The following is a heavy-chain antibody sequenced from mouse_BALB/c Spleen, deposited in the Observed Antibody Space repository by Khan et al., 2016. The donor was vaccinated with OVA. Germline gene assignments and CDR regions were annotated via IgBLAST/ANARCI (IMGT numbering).Heavy chain of an antibody. CDR3: ARAERWFDY. CDR1: GYSITSGYY. Sequence: EVQLQESGPGLVKPSQSLSLTCSVTGYSITSGYYWNWIRQFTGNKLEWMGYMSHDGTFNYNPSLKNRISITRDTSKNQFFLKLNCVTTENSATYYCARAERWFDYWGQETLVTVSA. CDR2: MSHDGTF. J-gene: IGHJ3*01. V-gene: IGHV3-6*02.